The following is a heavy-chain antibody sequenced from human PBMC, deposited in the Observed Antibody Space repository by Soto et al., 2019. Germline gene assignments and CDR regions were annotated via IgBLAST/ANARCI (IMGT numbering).Heavy chain of an antibody. D-gene: IGHD3-10*01. V-gene: IGHV3-9*01. CDR2: ISWNGGFR. J-gene: IGHJ4*02. CDR3: ANDIVRFGDYKEFDY. CDR1: GFTFDDYA. Sequence: EVQLVESGGGLVQPGRSLRLSCAASGFTFDDYAMHWVRQAPGKGLEWVSGISWNGGFRGYADSVKGRFTISRDSARTSLYLQMNSLRPEDTALYYCANDIVRFGDYKEFDYWGQGTLVTVSS.